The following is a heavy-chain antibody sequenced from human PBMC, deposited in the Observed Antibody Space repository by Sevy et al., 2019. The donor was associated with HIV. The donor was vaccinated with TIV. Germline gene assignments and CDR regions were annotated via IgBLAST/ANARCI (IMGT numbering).Heavy chain of an antibody. CDR3: ARVPTYYYGSATYFDY. Sequence: ASVKVTGKASGYTFASNGISWVRQAPGQGLEWMGCIGIYNGNAKSAQKFQGRVTMTTDTSTSTAYMELGSLRSDDTAVYYCARVPTYYYGSATYFDYWGQGTLVTVSS. J-gene: IGHJ4*02. V-gene: IGHV1-18*01. D-gene: IGHD3-10*01. CDR1: GYTFASNG. CDR2: IGIYNGNA.